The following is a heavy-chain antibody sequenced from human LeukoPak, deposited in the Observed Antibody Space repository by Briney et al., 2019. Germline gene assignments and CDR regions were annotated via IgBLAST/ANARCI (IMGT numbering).Heavy chain of an antibody. J-gene: IGHJ4*02. CDR2: INSGGTT. Sequence: GGSLRLSCAASGFTVTSNFMSWVRQAPGKGLEWVSVINSGGTTYYADSVKSRFTISRDISKNALYLQMNSLRGDDTAVYYCAGSAVTNLDSWGQGNLVTVSS. V-gene: IGHV3-66*01. D-gene: IGHD4-23*01. CDR3: AGSAVTNLDS. CDR1: GFTVTSNF.